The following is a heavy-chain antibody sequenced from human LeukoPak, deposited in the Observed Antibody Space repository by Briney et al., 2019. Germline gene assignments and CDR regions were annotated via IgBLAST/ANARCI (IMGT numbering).Heavy chain of an antibody. Sequence: GGSLRLSCTASGFTYSDFSMNWVREAPGKGLEWVSYIRSSDSTIYYADSVKGRFTISRDNAKNSLYLQMNSLSAEDTAVYYCAKAARSSVAGLFFDLWGRGTLVTVSS. V-gene: IGHV3-48*01. CDR1: GFTYSDFS. J-gene: IGHJ2*01. CDR3: AKAARSSVAGLFFDL. D-gene: IGHD6-19*01. CDR2: IRSSDSTI.